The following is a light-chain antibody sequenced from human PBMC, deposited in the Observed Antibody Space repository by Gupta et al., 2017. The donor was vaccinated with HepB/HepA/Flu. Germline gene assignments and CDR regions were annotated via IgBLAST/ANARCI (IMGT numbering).Light chain of an antibody. J-gene: IGLJ2*01. CDR3: SSYTSTSTLETV. Sequence: QSALTQPASVSGSPGQSITLSCSGTSSDVDGYNFVSWYQQHPGKAPKLMIYDVTNRPSGVSNRFSGSKSGNTASLTISGIQAEDEADYYCSSYTSTSTLETVFGGGTKLTVL. CDR1: SSDVDGYNF. CDR2: DVT. V-gene: IGLV2-14*01.